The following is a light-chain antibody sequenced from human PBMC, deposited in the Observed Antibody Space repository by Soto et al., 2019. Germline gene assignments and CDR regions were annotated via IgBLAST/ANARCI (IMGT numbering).Light chain of an antibody. CDR2: DAS. J-gene: IGKJ5*01. Sequence: EIVLTQSPATLSLSPGERATLSCRASQSVSVYLAWYQQKPGQAPRLLIYDASNRATGVPARFSGSRSGTDFTLTISSLEPEDFAVYYCQQHFNGPITFGQGTRLEIK. CDR1: QSVSVY. V-gene: IGKV3-11*01. CDR3: QQHFNGPIT.